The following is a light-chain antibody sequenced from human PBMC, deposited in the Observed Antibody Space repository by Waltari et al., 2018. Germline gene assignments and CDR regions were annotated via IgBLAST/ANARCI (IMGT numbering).Light chain of an antibody. V-gene: IGLV1-51*01. CDR1: TSNIGSNH. CDR3: GTWDNSLTAGV. J-gene: IGLJ2*01. Sequence: QSVLTQPPSVSAAAGQKVTISCSGSTSNIGSNHVSWYQHFPGTTPKLLIYDSGKRRAGIPDRFSGYKSGTSATLGITGLQTGDEADYYCGTWDNSLTAGVFGGGTKLTIL. CDR2: DSG.